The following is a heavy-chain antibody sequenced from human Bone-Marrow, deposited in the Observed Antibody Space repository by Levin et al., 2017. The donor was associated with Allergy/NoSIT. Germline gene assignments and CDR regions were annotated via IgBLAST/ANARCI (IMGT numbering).Heavy chain of an antibody. CDR3: ARGEYTSSWSGQH. CDR2: INHSGST. V-gene: IGHV4-34*01. D-gene: IGHD6-13*01. Sequence: NASETLSLTCAVYGGSFSGFYWAWIRQPPGKGLEWIGEINHSGSTNYNPSLKSRVTISVDTSKNQFLLKLSSVTAADTAVYYCARGEYTSSWSGQHWGQGTLVTVSS. CDR1: GGSFSGFY. J-gene: IGHJ1*01.